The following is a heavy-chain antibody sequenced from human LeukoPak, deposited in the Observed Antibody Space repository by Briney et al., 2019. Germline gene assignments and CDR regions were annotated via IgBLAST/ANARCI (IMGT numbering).Heavy chain of an antibody. CDR3: AKDRSTTWACDY. Sequence: GRSLRLSCAASGFTFSSDAMHWVRQAPGKGLEWVAFISYDGNIKRYADSVKGRFTISRDKSKNTLYLQMNSLRAEDTAVYHCAKDRSTTWACDYWGQGTLVTVSS. J-gene: IGHJ4*02. V-gene: IGHV3-30*18. CDR1: GFTFSSDA. CDR2: ISYDGNIK. D-gene: IGHD1-14*01.